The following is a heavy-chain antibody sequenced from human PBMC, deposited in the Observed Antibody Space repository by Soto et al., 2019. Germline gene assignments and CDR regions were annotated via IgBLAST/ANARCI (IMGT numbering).Heavy chain of an antibody. D-gene: IGHD2-8*01. CDR3: ARLMVYARVFDY. CDR2: IYYSGST. J-gene: IGHJ4*02. CDR1: GGSISSGDYY. Sequence: PSETLSLTCTVSGGSISSGDYYWSWIRQPPGKGLEWIEYIYYSGSTYYNPTLKSRVTISVDASKNQFSLKLSSVTAADTAVYYCARLMVYARVFDYWGQGTLVTVCS. V-gene: IGHV4-30-4*01.